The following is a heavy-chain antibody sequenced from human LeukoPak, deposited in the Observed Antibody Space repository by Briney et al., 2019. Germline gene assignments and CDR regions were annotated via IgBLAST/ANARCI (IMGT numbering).Heavy chain of an antibody. J-gene: IGHJ4*02. D-gene: IGHD3-10*01. CDR3: AREWLGFGELPDN. Sequence: PGGSLRLSCAASGFTFSSYSMNWVRQAPGKGLEWVSSISSSSSYIYYADSVKGRFTISRDNAKNSLYLQMNSLRAEDTAVYYCAREWLGFGELPDNWGQGTLVTVS. CDR1: GFTFSSYS. CDR2: ISSSSSYI. V-gene: IGHV3-21*01.